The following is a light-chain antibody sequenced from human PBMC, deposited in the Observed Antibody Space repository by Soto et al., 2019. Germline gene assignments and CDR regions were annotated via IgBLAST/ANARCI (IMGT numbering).Light chain of an antibody. V-gene: IGKV3D-15*01. J-gene: IGKJ1*01. Sequence: EIVLTQSPGTLSLSPGERVTLSCRASQTISGSYLAWYQQKRGQAPRLLIYDASNRATGIPARFSGSGSGTEFTLTISSLQSEDFAVYYCQQYNNWPRTFGQGTKVDIK. CDR2: DAS. CDR3: QQYNNWPRT. CDR1: QTISGSY.